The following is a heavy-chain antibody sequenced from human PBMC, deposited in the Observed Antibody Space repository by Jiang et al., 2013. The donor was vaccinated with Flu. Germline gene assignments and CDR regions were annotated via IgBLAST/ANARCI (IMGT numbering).Heavy chain of an antibody. CDR1: GGSFSGYY. D-gene: IGHD3-10*01. V-gene: IGHV4-34*01. CDR2: INHSGST. J-gene: IGHJ6*04. CDR3: ARGGYGSGSYRYYYYYGMDV. Sequence: LLKPSETLSLTCAVYGGSFSGYYWSWIRQPPGKGLEWIGEINHSGSTNYNPSLKSRVTISVDTSKNQFSLKLSSVTAADTAVYYCARGGYGSGSYRYYYYYGMDVWGKGTTVTVSS.